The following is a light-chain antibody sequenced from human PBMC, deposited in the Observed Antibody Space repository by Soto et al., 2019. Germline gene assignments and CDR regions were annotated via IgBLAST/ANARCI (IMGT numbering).Light chain of an antibody. J-gene: IGKJ4*01. CDR1: QDITTY. CDR3: QQTYSTPLT. Sequence: DIPMTQSPSSLSASVGYRLTITCRASQDITTYLNWFQQKPGKAPELLIYAASNLQRAVPSRFSGSGSGTAFTLTISSLQPEDFATYYCQQTYSTPLTFGGGTQVEIK. V-gene: IGKV1-39*01. CDR2: AAS.